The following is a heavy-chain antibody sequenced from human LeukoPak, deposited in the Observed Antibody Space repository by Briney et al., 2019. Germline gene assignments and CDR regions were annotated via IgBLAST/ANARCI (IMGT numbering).Heavy chain of an antibody. D-gene: IGHD5-12*01. CDR2: ISSSGDST. V-gene: IGHV3-23*01. J-gene: IGHJ4*02. Sequence: GGSLRLSCAASGFTFSNFAMSWVRQAPGKGLEGVSAISSSGDSTYYAGSVKGRFTISRDNSRNTLYLQMNSLRAEDTALYYCAKGWGGYARGLDYWGQGSLVTVSS. CDR1: GFTFSNFA. CDR3: AKGWGGYARGLDY.